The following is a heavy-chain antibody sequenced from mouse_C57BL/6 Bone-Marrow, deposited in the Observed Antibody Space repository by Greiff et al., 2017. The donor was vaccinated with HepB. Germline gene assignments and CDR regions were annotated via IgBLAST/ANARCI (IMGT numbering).Heavy chain of an antibody. V-gene: IGHV1-81*01. Sequence: QVQLQQSGAERARPGASVKLSCKASGYTFTSYGISWVKQRTGQGLEWIGEINPRSGNTYYNEKFKGKATLTADNSSSTAYMELRSLTSEDSAVYFCAPIYYGNYAMDYWGQGTSVTVSS. D-gene: IGHD2-1*01. J-gene: IGHJ4*01. CDR1: GYTFTSYG. CDR2: INPRSGNT. CDR3: APIYYGNYAMDY.